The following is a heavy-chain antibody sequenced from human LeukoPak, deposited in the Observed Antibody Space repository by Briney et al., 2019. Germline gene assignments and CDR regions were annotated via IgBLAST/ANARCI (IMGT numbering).Heavy chain of an antibody. D-gene: IGHD3-9*01. CDR3: ARFDGANDY. Sequence: GGSLRLSCAASGFSLSGYWMSWVRQAPGKGLEWVARLHADGNEKYYVDSVKGRFTVSRDNAKNSLYLQMNSLRVEDTAVYYCARFDGANDYWGQGTLVTVSS. J-gene: IGHJ4*02. CDR2: LHADGNEK. V-gene: IGHV3-7*03. CDR1: GFSLSGYW.